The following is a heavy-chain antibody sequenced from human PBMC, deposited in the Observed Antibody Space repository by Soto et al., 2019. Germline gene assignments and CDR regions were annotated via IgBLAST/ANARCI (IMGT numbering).Heavy chain of an antibody. Sequence: GESLKISCKGSGYTFNKKWIGWVRQMPGKGLEWMGIIYTGASDTRYSPSFEGKVTISVDKPISTAYLQWSSLKAPDTAMYSCATHHIGYCFGADCYGYGVDVWGQGTTVTVSS. CDR2: IYTGASDT. J-gene: IGHJ6*02. CDR1: GYTFNKKW. D-gene: IGHD2-15*01. V-gene: IGHV5-51*04. CDR3: ATHHIGYCFGADCYGYGVDV.